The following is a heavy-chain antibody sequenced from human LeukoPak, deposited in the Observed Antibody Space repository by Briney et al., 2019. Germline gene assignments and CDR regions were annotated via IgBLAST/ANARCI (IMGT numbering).Heavy chain of an antibody. CDR3: ARRNGGYPIAY. CDR1: GGSVSSGSYY. Sequence: PSETLSLTCTVSGGSVSSGSYYWNWIRQPPGKGLEWIGDIYYSGSTNYNPSLKSRVTISVDTSKNQFSLKLSSVTSADTAVYYCARRNGGYPIAYWGQGTLVTVSS. V-gene: IGHV4-61*01. J-gene: IGHJ4*02. D-gene: IGHD3-16*01. CDR2: IYYSGST.